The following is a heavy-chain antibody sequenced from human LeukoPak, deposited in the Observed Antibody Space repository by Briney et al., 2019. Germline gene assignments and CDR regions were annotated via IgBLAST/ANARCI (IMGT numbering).Heavy chain of an antibody. D-gene: IGHD3-3*01. CDR1: GDSIGSSSYY. Sequence: SETLSLTCTVSGDSIGSSSYYWGWIRQPPGKGLEWIGSIYYSGSTYYNPSLKSRVTVSVDKSKNQVFLKLSSVTAADTAVYYCARGGFLEWLLLGDYWGQGTLVSVSS. CDR2: IYYSGST. V-gene: IGHV4-39*07. CDR3: ARGGFLEWLLLGDY. J-gene: IGHJ4*02.